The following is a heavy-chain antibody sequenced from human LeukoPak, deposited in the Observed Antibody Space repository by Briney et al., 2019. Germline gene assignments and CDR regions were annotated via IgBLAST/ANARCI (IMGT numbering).Heavy chain of an antibody. CDR1: GGSISSYY. D-gene: IGHD3-10*01. Sequence: SETLSLTCTVSGGSISSYYWSWIRQPPGKGLEWIGYIYYSGSTNYNPSLKSRVTISVDTSKNQFSLKLSSVTAADTAVYYCARDRGYYGSGSYYQFDYWGQGTLVTVSS. CDR3: ARDRGYYGSGSYYQFDY. J-gene: IGHJ4*02. V-gene: IGHV4-59*01. CDR2: IYYSGST.